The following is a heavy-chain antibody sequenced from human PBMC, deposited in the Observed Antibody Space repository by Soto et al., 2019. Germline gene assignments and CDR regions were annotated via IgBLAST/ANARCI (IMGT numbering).Heavy chain of an antibody. CDR1: GYTFTCYG. D-gene: IGHD4-4*01. CDR3: ARRKGYSNYVFFDP. V-gene: IGHV1-18*01. J-gene: IGHJ5*02. CDR2: ISAYNGNT. Sequence: ASVKVSCKASGYTFTCYGISWARQAHGQGLEWMGWISAYNGNTNYAQKLQGRVTMTTDTSTSTAYMELRSLRSDDTAVYYCARRKGYSNYVFFDPWGQGTLVTVSS.